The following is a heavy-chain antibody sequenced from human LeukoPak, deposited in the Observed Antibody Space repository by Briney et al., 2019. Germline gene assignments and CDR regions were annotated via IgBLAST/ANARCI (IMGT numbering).Heavy chain of an antibody. J-gene: IGHJ4*02. Sequence: GGSLRLSCAASGFTFSSYRVNWVRQAPGKGLEWVSYISGSGDSIYYADSVKGRFTMSRDNAKNSLYLQMNSLRAEDTAVYYCARVRDAYNYFHYWGRGTLVTVSS. CDR2: ISGSGDSI. CDR3: ARVRDAYNYFHY. D-gene: IGHD2-2*01. CDR1: GFTFSSYR. V-gene: IGHV3-48*01.